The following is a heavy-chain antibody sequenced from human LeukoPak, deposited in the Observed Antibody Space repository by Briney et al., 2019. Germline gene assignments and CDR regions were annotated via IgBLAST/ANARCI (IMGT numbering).Heavy chain of an antibody. CDR1: GFTFSSYA. D-gene: IGHD3-10*01. V-gene: IGHV3-30*04. J-gene: IGHJ4*02. CDR2: ISYDGSNK. CDR3: ARDVSNYYGSGSYYTSNYFDY. Sequence: PGRSLRLSCAASGFTFSSYAMHWVRQAPGKGLEWVAVISYDGSNKYYADSVKGRFTISRDNSKNTLYLQMNSLRAKDTAVYYCARDVSNYYGSGSYYTSNYFDYWGQGTLVTVSS.